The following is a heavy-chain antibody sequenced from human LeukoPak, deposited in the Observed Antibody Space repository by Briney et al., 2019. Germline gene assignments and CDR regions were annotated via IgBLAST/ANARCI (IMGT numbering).Heavy chain of an antibody. CDR3: AREQTSRTTGTTSDDY. CDR1: GYTFTSSY. V-gene: IGHV1-46*01. D-gene: IGHD1-1*01. CDR2: INPSGGST. Sequence: ASVKVSCKASGYTFTSSYMHWVRQAPGQGLQWMEIINPSGGSTSYAQKFQGRVTMTRDTSTSTVYMELSSLRSEDTAVYYCAREQTSRTTGTTSDDYWGQGTLVTVSS. J-gene: IGHJ4*02.